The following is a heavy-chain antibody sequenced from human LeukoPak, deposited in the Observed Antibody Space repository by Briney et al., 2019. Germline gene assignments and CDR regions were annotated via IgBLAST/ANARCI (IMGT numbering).Heavy chain of an antibody. Sequence: SETLSLTCTVSGASISSQYWSWIRKTPGKGLEWIAYIHHTETSKYNPSLKSRVTISIDTSMNQFSLTLSSVTPEDTAVYYCARAGGVWEELFDYWGLGTLVTVSS. D-gene: IGHD2-8*02. CDR2: IHHTETS. J-gene: IGHJ4*02. CDR3: ARAGGVWEELFDY. CDR1: GASISSQY. V-gene: IGHV4-59*11.